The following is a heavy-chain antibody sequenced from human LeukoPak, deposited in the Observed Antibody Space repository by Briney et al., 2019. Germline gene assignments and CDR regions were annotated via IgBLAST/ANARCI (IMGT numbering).Heavy chain of an antibody. J-gene: IGHJ6*02. CDR2: IIPIFGTA. Sequence: ASVKVSCKASGGTFSSYAISWVRQAPGQGLEWMGGIIPIFGTANYAQKFQGRVTITADESTSTAYMELSSLRSEDTAVYFCARSQGGTPYYYHGMDVWSQGTTVTVSS. V-gene: IGHV1-69*13. CDR1: GGTFSSYA. CDR3: ARSQGGTPYYYHGMDV. D-gene: IGHD3-16*01.